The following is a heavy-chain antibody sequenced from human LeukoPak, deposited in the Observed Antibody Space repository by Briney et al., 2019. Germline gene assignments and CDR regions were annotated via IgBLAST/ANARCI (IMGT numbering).Heavy chain of an antibody. V-gene: IGHV1-24*01. CDR2: FDPEDGET. CDR1: GYTLTELS. D-gene: IGHD1-20*01. CDR3: ARGRYNWNDLDY. Sequence: ASVKVSCKVSGYTLTELSMHWERQAPGKGLEWMGGFDPEDGETIYAQKFQGRVTMTEDTSTDTAYMELSSLRSEDTAVYYCARGRYNWNDLDYWGQGTLVTVSS. J-gene: IGHJ4*02.